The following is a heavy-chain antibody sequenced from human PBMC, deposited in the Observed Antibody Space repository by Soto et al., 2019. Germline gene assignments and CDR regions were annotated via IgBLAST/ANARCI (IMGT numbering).Heavy chain of an antibody. CDR1: GGTFSSYA. CDR2: IIPIFGTA. Sequence: QVQLVQCGAEAKKPGSSVMVSCKAYGGTFSSYAISWVRQAPGQGLEWMGGIIPIFGTANYAQKFQGRVTITADESTSTAYMELCSLRSEDTAVYYCASVGSYSRYYFDYWGQGTLVTVSS. V-gene: IGHV1-69*01. J-gene: IGHJ4*02. CDR3: ASVGSYSRYYFDY. D-gene: IGHD1-26*01.